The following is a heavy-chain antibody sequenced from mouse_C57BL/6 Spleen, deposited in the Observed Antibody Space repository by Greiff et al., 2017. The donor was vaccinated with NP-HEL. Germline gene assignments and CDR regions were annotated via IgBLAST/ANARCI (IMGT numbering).Heavy chain of an antibody. Sequence: QVQLQQSGAELAKPGASVKLSCKASGYTFTSYWMHWVKQRPGQGLEWIGYINPSSGYTKYNQKFKDKATLTADKSSSTAYMQLSSLTYEDSAVYYCARGSTVVDWYFEVWGTGTTSPSPQ. CDR1: GYTFTSYW. CDR3: ARGSTVVDWYFEV. V-gene: IGHV1-7*01. D-gene: IGHD1-1*01. J-gene: IGHJ1*03. CDR2: INPSSGYT.